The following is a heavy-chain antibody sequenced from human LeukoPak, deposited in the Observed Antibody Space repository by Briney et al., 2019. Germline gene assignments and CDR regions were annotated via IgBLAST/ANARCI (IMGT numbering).Heavy chain of an antibody. J-gene: IGHJ6*04. Sequence: PGGTLRLSCAASGFTFSTYGMSWVRQAPGKGLEWVSSISGSGGTTYDADSVKGRFTISRDDSKNTAYLQMNSLKTEDTAVYYCTRPLSAPGDVWGKGTTVTVSS. D-gene: IGHD3-16*02. CDR3: TRPLSAPGDV. CDR1: GFTFSTYG. V-gene: IGHV3-23*01. CDR2: ISGSGGTT.